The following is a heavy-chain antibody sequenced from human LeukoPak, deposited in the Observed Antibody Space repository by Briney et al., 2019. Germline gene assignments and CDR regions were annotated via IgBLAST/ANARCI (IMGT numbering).Heavy chain of an antibody. J-gene: IGHJ4*02. CDR1: GGTFSSYA. CDR3: ARFDYGGKPGRVPFDY. D-gene: IGHD4-23*01. V-gene: IGHV1-69*04. CDR2: IIPILGIA. Sequence: SVKVSCKASGGTFSSYAISWVRQAPGQGLEWMGRIIPILGIANYAQKFQGRVTITADKSTSTAYMELSSLRSEDTAVYYCARFDYGGKPGRVPFDYWGQGTLVTVSS.